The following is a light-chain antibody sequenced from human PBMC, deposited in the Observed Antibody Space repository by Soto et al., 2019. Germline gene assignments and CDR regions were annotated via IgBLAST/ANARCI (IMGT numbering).Light chain of an antibody. CDR2: GAS. CDR3: QQYNDWPPYT. V-gene: IGKV3-15*01. Sequence: EIVMTQSPATLSVSPGERATLSCRASQSVTNNLAWYQQKPGQAPRLLIYGASTRATGIPARFSGSGSGTEFTLTISTLQSEDFAVYYCQQYNDWPPYTFGQGTKLEIK. CDR1: QSVTNN. J-gene: IGKJ2*01.